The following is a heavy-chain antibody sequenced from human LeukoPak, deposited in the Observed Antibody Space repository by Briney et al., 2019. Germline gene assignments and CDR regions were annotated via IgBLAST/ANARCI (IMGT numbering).Heavy chain of an antibody. CDR1: GFTFSTYW. CDR3: ARLYVERRCFDC. Sequence: GGSLRLSCAASGFTFSTYWMTWVRQAPGKGLEWVANIKQDGSEKYYVGSVKGRFTISRDNAKNSLYLQMTSLRAEDTAVYYCARLYVERRCFDCWGQGTLVTVSS. V-gene: IGHV3-7*01. D-gene: IGHD1-1*01. J-gene: IGHJ4*02. CDR2: IKQDGSEK.